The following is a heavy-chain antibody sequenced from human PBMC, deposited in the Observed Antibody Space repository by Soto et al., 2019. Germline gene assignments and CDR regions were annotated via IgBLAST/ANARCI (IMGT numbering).Heavy chain of an antibody. CDR2: ISGYNGDT. CDR3: ARENVLSYVDTAMVDYFDY. V-gene: IGHV1-18*01. D-gene: IGHD5-18*01. J-gene: IGHJ4*02. Sequence: ASVKVSCKASGYTFNTYSISWVRQAPGQGLEWMGWISGYNGDTHYAQKFQGRVTMTTDTSTSTAYMELRSLRSDDTAMYYCARENVLSYVDTAMVDYFDYWGQGXLVTVYS. CDR1: GYTFNTYS.